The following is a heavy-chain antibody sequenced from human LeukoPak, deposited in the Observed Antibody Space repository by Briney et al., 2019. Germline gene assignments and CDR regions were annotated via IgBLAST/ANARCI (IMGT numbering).Heavy chain of an antibody. V-gene: IGHV1-24*01. Sequence: GASVKVSCKVSGYTLTELSMHWVRQAPGKGREWRGGFDPEDGETIYAQKFQGRVTMTEDTSTDTAYMELSSLRSEDTAVYYCATWKGYDSYYYMDVWGKGTTVTVSS. CDR3: ATWKGYDSYYYMDV. J-gene: IGHJ6*03. CDR1: GYTLTELS. CDR2: FDPEDGET. D-gene: IGHD5-12*01.